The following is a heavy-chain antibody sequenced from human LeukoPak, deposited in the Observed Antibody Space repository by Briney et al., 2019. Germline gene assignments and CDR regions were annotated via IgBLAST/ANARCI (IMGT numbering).Heavy chain of an antibody. J-gene: IGHJ4*02. CDR3: ARDAPETTTASYPEEFDN. CDR1: GFTFSTFW. Sequence: GGSLRLSCAASGFTFSTFWMHWVCQAPGKGLVWVSRSNPDGSSTTYADSVKGRFTVSRDNSKNTLYLQMNSLRAEDTAVYYCARDAPETTTASYPEEFDNWGQGTLVTVSS. D-gene: IGHD1-1*01. CDR2: SNPDGSST. V-gene: IGHV3-74*03.